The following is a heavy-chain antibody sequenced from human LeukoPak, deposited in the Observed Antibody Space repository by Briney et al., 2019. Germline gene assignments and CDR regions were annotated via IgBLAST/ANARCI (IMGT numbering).Heavy chain of an antibody. J-gene: IGHJ4*02. Sequence: PGTLSHPRGGSGVSLSSPIWWIWAPQPPGRGLEWIGEVSLSGPTTYNPSLSSRVIMELATSTNHLSLHLTSVTAAFTAVYYCSRENGAFSPVGYWGQGYLVTVLS. D-gene: IGHD2-8*01. CDR3: SRENGAFSPVGY. CDR1: GVSLSSPIW. V-gene: IGHV4-4*03. CDR2: VSLSGPT.